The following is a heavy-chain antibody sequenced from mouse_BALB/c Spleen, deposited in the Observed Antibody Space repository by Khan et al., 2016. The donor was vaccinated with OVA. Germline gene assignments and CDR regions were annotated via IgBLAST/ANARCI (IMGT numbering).Heavy chain of an antibody. Sequence: EVKVVESGGGSVKPGGSLKLSCAVSGFTFSSYVMSWIHQTPEKRLEWVASISSGGSTYYPASVKGRFTISRDNARNVVYLQMISLRSEDMAMYYCARESYRYDWYYFDYWGQGTTLTVSS. V-gene: IGHV5-6-5*01. D-gene: IGHD2-14*01. CDR1: GFTFSSYV. J-gene: IGHJ2*01. CDR2: ISSGGST. CDR3: ARESYRYDWYYFDY.